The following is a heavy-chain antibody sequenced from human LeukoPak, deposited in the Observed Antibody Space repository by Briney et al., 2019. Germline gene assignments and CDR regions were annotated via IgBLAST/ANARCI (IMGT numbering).Heavy chain of an antibody. Sequence: GGSLRLSCAASGFTFSSYGMHWVRQAPGKGLEWVAVIWYDGSNKYYADSVKGRFTISRDNAKNSLYLQMNSLRAEDTAVYYCAYREMAKDYWGQGTLVTVSS. D-gene: IGHD5-24*01. CDR2: IWYDGSNK. CDR3: AYREMAKDY. CDR1: GFTFSSYG. V-gene: IGHV3-33*03. J-gene: IGHJ4*02.